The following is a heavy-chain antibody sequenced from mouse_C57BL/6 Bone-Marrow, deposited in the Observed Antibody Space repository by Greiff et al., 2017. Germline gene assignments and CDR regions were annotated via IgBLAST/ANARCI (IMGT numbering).Heavy chain of an antibody. Sequence: EVQRVESGGGLVQPKGSLKLSCAASGFTFNTYAMHWVRQAPGKGLEWVARIRSKSSTYATYYADSVKDRFTISRDDSQSMLYLQMNNLKTEDTAMYYCVRGGAQVPSWFAYWGQGTLVTVSA. CDR2: IRSKSSTYAT. D-gene: IGHD3-2*02. V-gene: IGHV10-3*01. J-gene: IGHJ3*01. CDR1: GFTFNTYA. CDR3: VRGGAQVPSWFAY.